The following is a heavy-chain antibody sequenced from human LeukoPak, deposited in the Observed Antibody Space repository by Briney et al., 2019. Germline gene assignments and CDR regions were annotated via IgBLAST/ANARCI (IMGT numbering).Heavy chain of an antibody. CDR2: IRYDGSNK. CDR3: AKEKPFLEWLSGFDY. J-gene: IGHJ4*02. Sequence: PGGSLRLSCAASGFTFSSYGMHWVRQAPGKGLEWVAFIRYDGSNKYYADSVKGRFTISRDNSKNTLYLQMNSLRAEDTAVYYCAKEKPFLEWLSGFDYWGQGTLVTVSS. CDR1: GFTFSSYG. V-gene: IGHV3-30*02. D-gene: IGHD3-3*01.